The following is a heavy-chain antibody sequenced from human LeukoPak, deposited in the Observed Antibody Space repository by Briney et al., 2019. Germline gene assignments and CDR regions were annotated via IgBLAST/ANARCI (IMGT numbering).Heavy chain of an antibody. Sequence: SETLSPTCTVSGGSISSYYWSWIRQPPGKGLEWIGYIYYSGSTNYNPSLKSRVTISVDTSKNQFSLKLSSVTAADTAVYYCARARAPFYGSGIQHWGQGTLVTVSS. CDR3: ARARAPFYGSGIQH. J-gene: IGHJ1*01. CDR2: IYYSGST. V-gene: IGHV4-59*01. CDR1: GGSISSYY. D-gene: IGHD3-10*01.